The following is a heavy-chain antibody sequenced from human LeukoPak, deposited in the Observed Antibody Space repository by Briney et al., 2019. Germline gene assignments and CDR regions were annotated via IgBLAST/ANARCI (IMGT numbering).Heavy chain of an antibody. CDR3: ARDVGGYAFDY. CDR1: GCTFSSYW. J-gene: IGHJ4*02. D-gene: IGHD5-12*01. Sequence: GGSLRLSCATSGCTFSSYWMSWVRQAPGKGLEWVANIKQDGSGKYYVDSVKGRFTISRDNAKNSLHLQMNSLRVEDTAIYYCARDVGGYAFDYWGQGTLVTVSS. V-gene: IGHV3-7*01. CDR2: IKQDGSGK.